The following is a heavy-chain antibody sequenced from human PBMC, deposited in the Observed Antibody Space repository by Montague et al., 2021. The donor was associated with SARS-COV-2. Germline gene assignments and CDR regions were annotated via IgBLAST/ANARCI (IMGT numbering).Heavy chain of an antibody. CDR2: IDWGDDK. J-gene: IGHJ4*02. CDR3: ARMGSAVPGIISNYNFNI. V-gene: IGHV2-70*13. Sequence: PALVKPTQTLTLTCTFSGFSLSTSGVCVSWIRQPPGKALEWLALIDWGDDKYYSASLKTRLTISKGPSTNQVGLTMTNMDPVDTGTYYCARMGSAVPGIISNYNFNIWGQGTRVTVSS. D-gene: IGHD6-19*01. CDR1: GFSLSTSGVC.